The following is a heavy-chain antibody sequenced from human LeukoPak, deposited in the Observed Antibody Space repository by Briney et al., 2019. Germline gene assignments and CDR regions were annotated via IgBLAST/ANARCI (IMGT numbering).Heavy chain of an antibody. Sequence: ASETLSLTCTVSGGSISSHYWSWIRQPPGKGLEWIGYNYYSGSTNYNPSLKSRVTISVDTSKNQFSLKLSSVTAADTAVYYCARVYSGSYYAFDIWGQGTMVTVSS. V-gene: IGHV4-59*11. CDR3: ARVYSGSYYAFDI. D-gene: IGHD1-26*01. CDR1: GGSISSHY. CDR2: NYYSGST. J-gene: IGHJ3*02.